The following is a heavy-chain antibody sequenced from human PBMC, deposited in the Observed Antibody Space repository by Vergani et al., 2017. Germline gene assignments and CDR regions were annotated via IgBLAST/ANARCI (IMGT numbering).Heavy chain of an antibody. V-gene: IGHV4-61*02. D-gene: IGHD3-10*01. CDR2: IHASGTK. CDR1: GASITSGSFY. CDR3: VKGSWRSDLRGVYWFDT. J-gene: IGHJ5*02. Sequence: QLQLQESGPGLVKPSETLSLTCTVSGASITSGSFYWSWIRQPAGKGLEWIGRIHASGTKNYNPSLRSRVTLSVDTSKNQLSLKMISMTAADTAVYYCVKGSWRSDLRGVYWFDTWGQGTLVSVSS.